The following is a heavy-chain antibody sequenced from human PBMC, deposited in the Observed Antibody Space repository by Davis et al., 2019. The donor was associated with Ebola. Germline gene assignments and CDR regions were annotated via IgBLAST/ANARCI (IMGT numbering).Heavy chain of an antibody. CDR2: INPNSGGT. CDR1: GYTFTSYA. D-gene: IGHD3-22*01. CDR3: ARGGITMTVVPRDYYYGLDV. Sequence: ASVKVSCKASGYTFTSYAMHWVRQAPGQGLEWMGRINPNSGGTNYAQKFQGRVTMTRDTSTSTAYMEINRLNSDDTAVYFCARGGITMTVVPRDYYYGLDVWGQGTTVTVSS. V-gene: IGHV1-2*06. J-gene: IGHJ6*02.